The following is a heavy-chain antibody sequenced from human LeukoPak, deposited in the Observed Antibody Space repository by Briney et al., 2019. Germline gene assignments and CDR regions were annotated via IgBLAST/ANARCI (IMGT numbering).Heavy chain of an antibody. CDR2: ISYDGSNK. Sequence: PGGSLRLSCAASGFTFSSYGMHWVRQAPGKGLEWVAVISYDGSNKYYADSVKGRFTISRDKSKNRLYLQMNSLRVEDTALYYCARGLGYSSSWTGPGWFDYFDYWGQGTLVTVSS. D-gene: IGHD6-13*01. V-gene: IGHV3-30*13. CDR3: ARGLGYSSSWTGPGWFDYFDY. CDR1: GFTFSSYG. J-gene: IGHJ4*02.